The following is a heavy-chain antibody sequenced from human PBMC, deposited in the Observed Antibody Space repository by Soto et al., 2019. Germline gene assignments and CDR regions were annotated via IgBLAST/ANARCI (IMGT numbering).Heavy chain of an antibody. J-gene: IGHJ4*02. Sequence: QVQLQESGPGLVKPSWTLSLTCAVSGGSISSSSWWRWVRQPPGKGMEWTWAIYHSGNTNYNPSLRRRVTMAVDESRNQLSLKLSYGTAADAAVEYCAGRWGEERVDYWGQGTLVTVSS. V-gene: IGHV4-4*02. CDR3: AGRWGEERVDY. CDR1: GGSISSSSW. D-gene: IGHD3-10*01. CDR2: IYHSGNT.